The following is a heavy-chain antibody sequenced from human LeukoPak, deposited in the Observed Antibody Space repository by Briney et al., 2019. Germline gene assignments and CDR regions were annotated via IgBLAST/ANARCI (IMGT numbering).Heavy chain of an antibody. J-gene: IGHJ3*02. V-gene: IGHV4-39*07. CDR3: ARARTLVAATIPPHAFDI. CDR2: IYYSGST. Sequence: SETLSLTCTVSGGSISSSSYYWGWIRQPPGKGLEWIGSIYYSGSTYYNPSLKSRVTISVDTSKNQFSLKLSSVTAADTTVYYCARARTLVAATIPPHAFDIWGQGTMVTVSS. CDR1: GGSISSSSYY. D-gene: IGHD2-15*01.